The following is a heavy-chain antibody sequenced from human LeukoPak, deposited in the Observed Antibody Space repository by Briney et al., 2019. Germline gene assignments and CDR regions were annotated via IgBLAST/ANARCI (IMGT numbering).Heavy chain of an antibody. V-gene: IGHV4-59*01. Sequence: SETLSLTRTVSGGSISSYYWSWIRQPPGKGLEWIGYIYNSGNTNYNPSLKSRVTISIDTSKNQFSLKLTSVTAADTAFYYCARDRWFDPWGQGTLVTVSS. CDR1: GGSISSYY. J-gene: IGHJ5*02. CDR3: ARDRWFDP. CDR2: IYNSGNT.